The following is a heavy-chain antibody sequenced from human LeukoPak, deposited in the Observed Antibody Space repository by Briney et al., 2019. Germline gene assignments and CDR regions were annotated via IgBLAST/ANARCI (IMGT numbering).Heavy chain of an antibody. CDR3: ARGPDYYGDYYFDY. D-gene: IGHD4-17*01. V-gene: IGHV3-30-3*01. Sequence: GGSLRLSCAASGFTFSSYAMHWVRQAPGKGLEWVAVISYDGSNKYYADSVKGRFTISRDNSKNTLYLQMNSLRAEDTAVYHCARGPDYYGDYYFDYWGQGTLVTVSS. CDR1: GFTFSSYA. CDR2: ISYDGSNK. J-gene: IGHJ4*02.